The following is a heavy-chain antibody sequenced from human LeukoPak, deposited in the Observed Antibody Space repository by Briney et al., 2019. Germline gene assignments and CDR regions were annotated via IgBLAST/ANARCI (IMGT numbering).Heavy chain of an antibody. Sequence: SETLSLTCAVYGGSFSGYYWSWIRQPPGKGLEWIGEINHSGSTNYNPSLKSRVTISVDRSKNQFSLKLSSVTAADTAVYYCAGGNDYGSGTFFKSWGMDVWGQGTTVIVSS. CDR3: AGGNDYGSGTFFKSWGMDV. V-gene: IGHV4-34*01. CDR1: GGSFSGYY. CDR2: INHSGST. J-gene: IGHJ6*02. D-gene: IGHD3-10*01.